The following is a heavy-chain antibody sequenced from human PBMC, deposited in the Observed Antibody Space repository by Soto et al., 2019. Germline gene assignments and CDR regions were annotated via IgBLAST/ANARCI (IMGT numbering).Heavy chain of an antibody. V-gene: IGHV1-18*01. J-gene: IGHJ3*02. CDR1: GYTFTNHG. D-gene: IGHD6-6*01. Sequence: ASVKVSRKASGYTFTNHGISRVRQAPGQGLEWMGWISAYNGNTNYAQKLQGRVTMTTDTSTSTAYMELRSLRSDDTAVYYCARDPAARDAFDIWGQGTMVTVSS. CDR3: ARDPAARDAFDI. CDR2: ISAYNGNT.